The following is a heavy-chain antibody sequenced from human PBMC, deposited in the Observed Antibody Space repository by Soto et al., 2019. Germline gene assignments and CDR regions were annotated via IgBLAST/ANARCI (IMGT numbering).Heavy chain of an antibody. Sequence: SETLSLTCTVSGDSIKNYCWSWVRQPPGKGLEWIGYIYYSGNTKYNSSLESRATISLDTSKFQFSLRLNSVTAADTAVYYCARSQYFYYGMNVWGQGTPVTVSS. D-gene: IGHD2-2*01. CDR2: IYYSGNT. CDR3: ARSQYFYYGMNV. CDR1: GDSIKNYC. V-gene: IGHV4-59*01. J-gene: IGHJ6*02.